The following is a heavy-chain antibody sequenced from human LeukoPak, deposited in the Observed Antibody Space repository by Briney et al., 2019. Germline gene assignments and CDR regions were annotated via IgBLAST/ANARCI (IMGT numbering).Heavy chain of an antibody. V-gene: IGHV4-30-2*01. CDR2: IYHSGST. D-gene: IGHD3-22*01. Sequence: PSQTLSLTCAVSGGSIGSGGYSWSWIRQPPGKGLEWIGYIYHSGSTYYNPSLKSRVTISVDRSKNQFSLKLSSVTAADTAVYYCARTYYYDSSGYSSGAFDIWGQGTMVTVSS. CDR1: GGSIGSGGYS. CDR3: ARTYYYDSSGYSSGAFDI. J-gene: IGHJ3*02.